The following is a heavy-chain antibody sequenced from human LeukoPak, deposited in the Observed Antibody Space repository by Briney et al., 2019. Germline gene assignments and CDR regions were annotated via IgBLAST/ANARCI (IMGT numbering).Heavy chain of an antibody. CDR1: GFTFSSYG. Sequence: PGGSLKLSCAASGFTFSSYGMHWVRQAPGKGLEWVAVIWYDGSNKYYADSVKGRFTISRDNSKNTLYLQINSLRAEDTAVYYCAREVVTAIPSNYYYYMDVWGKGTTVTVSS. D-gene: IGHD2-21*02. J-gene: IGHJ6*03. CDR2: IWYDGSNK. CDR3: AREVVTAIPSNYYYYMDV. V-gene: IGHV3-33*01.